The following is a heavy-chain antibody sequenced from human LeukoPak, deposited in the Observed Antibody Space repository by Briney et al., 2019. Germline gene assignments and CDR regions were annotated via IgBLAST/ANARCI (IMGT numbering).Heavy chain of an antibody. J-gene: IGHJ4*02. V-gene: IGHV3-21*01. CDR2: ISGSSDYR. Sequence: GGSLRLSCAASGFTFSSYSFNWVRQAPGKGLKWDSSISGSSDYRSYADSVKGRFTISRDNAKNSLYLQMNSLRAEDTAVYYCARDLARAGTTDPFVKWGQGTLVTVSS. CDR3: ARDLARAGTTDPFVK. D-gene: IGHD1-7*01. CDR1: GFTFSSYS.